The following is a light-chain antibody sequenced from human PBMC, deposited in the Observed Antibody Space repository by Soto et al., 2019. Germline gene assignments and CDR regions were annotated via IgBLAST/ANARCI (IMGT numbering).Light chain of an antibody. CDR2: DAS. J-gene: IGKJ5*01. CDR3: QQYQTYAT. CDR1: QTIRSL. Sequence: DIQMTQSPSTLSASVGDRVTITCRASQTIRSLLAWYQQKPGKAPKALIYDASRLGSGVPSRVSGSGSGTEFTLTISSLQPDDFATYYCQQYQTYATFGQGTRLEI. V-gene: IGKV1-5*01.